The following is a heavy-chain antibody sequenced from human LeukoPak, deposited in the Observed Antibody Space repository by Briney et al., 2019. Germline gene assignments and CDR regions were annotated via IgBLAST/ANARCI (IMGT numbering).Heavy chain of an antibody. CDR3: ARDQWFGDQYYYGMDV. CDR2: IYHSGST. CDR1: GYSLSSGYY. V-gene: IGHV4-38-2*02. Sequence: SETLSLTCAVSGYSLSSGYYWGWIRQPPGKGLEWIGSIYHSGSTYYNPSLKRRVTISVHTSKNQFSLKLSSVTAADTAVYYCARDQWFGDQYYYGMDVWGKGPTVTVSS. D-gene: IGHD3-10*01. J-gene: IGHJ6*04.